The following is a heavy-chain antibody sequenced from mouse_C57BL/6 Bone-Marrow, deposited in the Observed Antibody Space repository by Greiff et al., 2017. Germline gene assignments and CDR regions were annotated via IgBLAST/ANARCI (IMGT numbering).Heavy chain of an antibody. CDR1: GYTFTSYG. J-gene: IGHJ2*01. D-gene: IGHD2-10*02. CDR2: IYPRSGNT. Sequence: QVQLQQSGAELARPGASVKLSCKASGYTFTSYGISWVKQRTGQGLEWIGEIYPRSGNTYYNEKFKGKATLTADKSSSTAYMELRSLTSEDSAVYFWARGRYGNYYYWGQGTTLTVSS. V-gene: IGHV1-81*01. CDR3: ARGRYGNYYY.